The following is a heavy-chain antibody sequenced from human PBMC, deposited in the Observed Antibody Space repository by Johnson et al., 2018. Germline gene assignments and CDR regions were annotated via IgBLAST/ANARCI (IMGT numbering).Heavy chain of an antibody. CDR1: GFTFSSYS. Sequence: EVQLLETGGGLVQPGGSLRLSCAASGFTFSSYSMNWVRQAPGKGLEWVSYISSSSSTIYYADSVKGRFTISRDNSKNTLYLQMNSLRAEDTAVYYCAKLPTYSSYYYYMDVWGKGTTVTVSS. V-gene: IGHV3-48*01. D-gene: IGHD6-19*01. J-gene: IGHJ6*03. CDR2: ISSSSSTI. CDR3: AKLPTYSSYYYYMDV.